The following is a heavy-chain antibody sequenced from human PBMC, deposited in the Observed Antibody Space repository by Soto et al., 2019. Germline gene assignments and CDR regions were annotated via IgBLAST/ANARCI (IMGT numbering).Heavy chain of an antibody. Sequence: PGGSLRLSCAASGSIFSSFGMHWVRQAPGKGLEWVAHIWYDGSNTYYADSVKGRFTISRDNSRNTVYLQMNSLRAEDTAVYHCVRDLLGSGGHFDYWGQGTPVTVSS. CDR3: VRDLLGSGGHFDY. CDR2: IWYDGSNT. CDR1: GSIFSSFG. V-gene: IGHV3-33*01. J-gene: IGHJ4*02. D-gene: IGHD7-27*01.